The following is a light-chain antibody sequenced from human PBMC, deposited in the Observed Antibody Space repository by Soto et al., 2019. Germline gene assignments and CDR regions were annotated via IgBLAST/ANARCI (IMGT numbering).Light chain of an antibody. CDR3: QQYGSSGT. V-gene: IGKV3-20*01. CDR2: GAS. CDR1: QSVGNNY. J-gene: IGKJ1*01. Sequence: ENVLTQSPSTLPLSPGERATLXXRASQSVGNNYLAWYQQKPGQAPXVLIYGASNRATGIPDRFSGSGSGTDFTLTISRLEPEDFAVYYCQQYGSSGTFGQGTKVDIK.